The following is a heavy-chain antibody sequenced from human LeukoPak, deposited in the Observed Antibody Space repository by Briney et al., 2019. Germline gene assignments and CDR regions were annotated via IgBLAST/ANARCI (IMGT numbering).Heavy chain of an antibody. J-gene: IGHJ4*02. Sequence: PGGSLRLSCAASGFTVSSNYMSWVRQAPGKGLEWVSVIYSGGSTYYADSVKGRFTISRDNSKNTLYLQMNSLRAEDTAVYYCCHSSGFLMDFDYWGQGTLVTVSS. D-gene: IGHD6-19*01. CDR3: CHSSGFLMDFDY. CDR1: GFTVSSNY. CDR2: IYSGGST. V-gene: IGHV3-53*01.